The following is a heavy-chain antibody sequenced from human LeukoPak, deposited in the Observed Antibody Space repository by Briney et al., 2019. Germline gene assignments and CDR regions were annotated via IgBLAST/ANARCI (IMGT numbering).Heavy chain of an antibody. CDR1: GGTFISYA. D-gene: IGHD3-3*01. J-gene: IGHJ5*02. V-gene: IGHV1-69*13. CDR3: ARGVNYDFWSGYKIHQNWFDP. CDR2: IIPIFGTA. Sequence: ASVQVSCKASGGTFISYAISWVRQAPGQGLEWMGGIIPIFGTANYAQKFQGRVTITADESTSTAYMELSSLRSEDTAVYYCARGVNYDFWSGYKIHQNWFDPWGQGTLVTVSS.